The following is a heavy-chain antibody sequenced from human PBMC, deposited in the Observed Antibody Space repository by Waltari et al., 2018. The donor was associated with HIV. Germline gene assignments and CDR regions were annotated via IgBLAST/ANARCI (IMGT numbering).Heavy chain of an antibody. D-gene: IGHD7-27*01. Sequence: QVQLVESGGGVVQPGRSLRLSCAASGFTLSSYAMHWVRQAPGKGLEWVAVISYDGRNKYYADSVKGRFTISRDNSKNTLYLQMNSLRAEDTAVYYCARDGDLYYYGMDVWGQGTTVTVSS. CDR3: ARDGDLYYYGMDV. V-gene: IGHV3-30*01. CDR1: GFTLSSYA. CDR2: ISYDGRNK. J-gene: IGHJ6*02.